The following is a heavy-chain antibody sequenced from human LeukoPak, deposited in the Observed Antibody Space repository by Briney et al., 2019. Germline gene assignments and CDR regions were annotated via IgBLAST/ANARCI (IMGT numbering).Heavy chain of an antibody. CDR3: AKFAQRYCSGGSCHPFDY. J-gene: IGHJ4*02. Sequence: GGSLRLSCAASGFTFSSNWMSWVRQAPGKGLEWVANIKEDGSEKYYVDSVKGRFTISRDNAKNSLYLQMNSLRAEDTAAYYCAKFAQRYCSGGSCHPFDYWGQGTLVTVSS. CDR1: GFTFSSNW. V-gene: IGHV3-7*03. D-gene: IGHD2-15*01. CDR2: IKEDGSEK.